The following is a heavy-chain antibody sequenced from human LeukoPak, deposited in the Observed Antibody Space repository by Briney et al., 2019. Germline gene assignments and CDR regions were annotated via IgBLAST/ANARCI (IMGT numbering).Heavy chain of an antibody. D-gene: IGHD3-16*01. CDR1: GFTVSSNS. CDR2: IYSDNT. V-gene: IGHV3-53*01. CDR3: ARRADAYSHPYDY. J-gene: IGHJ4*02. Sequence: PGGSLRLSCTVSGFTVSSNSMSWVRQAPGKGLEWVSFIYSDNTHYSYSVKGRFTISRDNSKNTLYLQMNSLRAEDTAVYYCARRADAYSHPYDYWGQGTLVTVSS.